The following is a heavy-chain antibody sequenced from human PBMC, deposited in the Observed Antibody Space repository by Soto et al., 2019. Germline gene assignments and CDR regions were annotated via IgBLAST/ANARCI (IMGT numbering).Heavy chain of an antibody. CDR3: ARGLNRILVVVVAATPGRTNWFDP. D-gene: IGHD2-15*01. Sequence: SETLSLTCTVSGGSISSSSYYWGWIRQPPGKGLEWIGSIYYSGSTYYNPSLKSRVTISVDTSKNQFSLKLSSVTAADTAVYYCARGLNRILVVVVAATPGRTNWFDPWGQGTLVTVSS. V-gene: IGHV4-39*07. CDR1: GGSISSSSYY. CDR2: IYYSGST. J-gene: IGHJ5*02.